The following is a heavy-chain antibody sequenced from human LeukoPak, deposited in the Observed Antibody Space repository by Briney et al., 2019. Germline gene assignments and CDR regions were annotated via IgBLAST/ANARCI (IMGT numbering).Heavy chain of an antibody. CDR1: GFTFSSYA. J-gene: IGHJ6*02. Sequence: PGGSLRLSCAASGFTFSSYAMHWVRQAPGKGLEWVAVISYDGSNKYYADSVKGRFTISRDNSKNTLYLQMNSLRAEDTAVYYCARDPVDIVATIMDYYYYYGMDVWGQGTTVTVSS. D-gene: IGHD5-12*01. CDR2: ISYDGSNK. CDR3: ARDPVDIVATIMDYYYYYGMDV. V-gene: IGHV3-30*04.